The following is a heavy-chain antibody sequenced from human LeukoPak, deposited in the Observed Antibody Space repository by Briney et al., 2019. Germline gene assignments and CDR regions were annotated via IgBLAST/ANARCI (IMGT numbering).Heavy chain of an antibody. D-gene: IGHD3-22*01. CDR1: GYTFTSYH. Sequence: ASVKVSCKASGYTFTSYHMHWVRQAPGQGLEWMGIINPSGNSTVNAQKFQGRVTMTRDTSTSTAYMELSSLRSEDTAVYYCARGYSSGYRIDYWGQGTLVTVSS. V-gene: IGHV1-46*01. CDR3: ARGYSSGYRIDY. CDR2: INPSGNST. J-gene: IGHJ4*02.